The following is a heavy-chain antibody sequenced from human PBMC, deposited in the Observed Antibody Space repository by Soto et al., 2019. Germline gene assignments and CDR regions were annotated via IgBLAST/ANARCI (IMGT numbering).Heavy chain of an antibody. CDR3: ARDPSIVLVPAATYYYYYYGMDV. J-gene: IGHJ6*02. Sequence: PGGSLRLSCAASGFTFSDYYMSWIRQAPGKGLEWVSYISSSGSTIYYADSVKGRFTISRDNAKNSLYLQMNSLRAEDTAVYYCARDPSIVLVPAATYYYYYYGMDVWGQGTTVTVSS. D-gene: IGHD2-2*01. CDR2: ISSSGSTI. V-gene: IGHV3-11*04. CDR1: GFTFSDYY.